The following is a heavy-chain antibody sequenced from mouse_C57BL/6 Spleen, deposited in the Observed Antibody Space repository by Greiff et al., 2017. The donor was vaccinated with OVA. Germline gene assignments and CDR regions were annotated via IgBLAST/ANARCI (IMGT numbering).Heavy chain of an antibody. V-gene: IGHV1-52*01. CDR2: IHPSDSET. J-gene: IGHJ4*01. CDR3: ARTESISMRYCGKDY. D-gene: IGHD2-10*02. Sequence: VQLQQPGAELVRPGSSVKLSCKASGYTFTSYWMHWVKQRPIQGLEWIGNIHPSDSETHSNQKFKDKATLTVDKSSSTAYMQLSSLTTEDSAVYYWARTESISMRYCGKDYWGQGTLVTVSS. CDR1: GYTFTSYW.